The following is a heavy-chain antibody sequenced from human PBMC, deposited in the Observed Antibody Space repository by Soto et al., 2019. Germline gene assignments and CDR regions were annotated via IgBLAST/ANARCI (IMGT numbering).Heavy chain of an antibody. CDR2: FHYSENT. CDR3: ARLGWYCSTTSCYGFYGMEV. J-gene: IGHJ6*02. CDR1: GGSISSGPYS. Sequence: QLQLQESGPGLVKPSETLSLTCTVSGGSISSGPYSWGWIRQPPGEGLEWIGTFHYSENTYYNPSLESRVTISVDTSKNQFSLKVTSVTVAETAIYYCARLGWYCSTTSCYGFYGMEVWGQGTTVIVSS. D-gene: IGHD2-2*01. V-gene: IGHV4-39*01.